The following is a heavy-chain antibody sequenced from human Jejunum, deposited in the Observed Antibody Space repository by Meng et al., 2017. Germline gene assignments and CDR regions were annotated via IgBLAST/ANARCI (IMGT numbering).Heavy chain of an antibody. Sequence: EVQLVESGGGLVQPGGSLRLSCSPSGLTFSSYCMHCVRQAPGKGLGWGSRISGDGSSTTYADSVKGRFTISRDNAKNTLYLEMNSLRAEDTAVYYCVRATSWNYITFDSWGQGTLVTVSS. CDR3: VRATSWNYITFDS. D-gene: IGHD1-7*01. CDR1: GLTFSSYC. V-gene: IGHV3-74*01. J-gene: IGHJ4*02. CDR2: ISGDGSST.